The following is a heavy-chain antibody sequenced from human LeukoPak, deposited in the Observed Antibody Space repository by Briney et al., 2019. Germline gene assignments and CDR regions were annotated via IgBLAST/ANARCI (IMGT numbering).Heavy chain of an antibody. Sequence: PSETLSLTCAVSGYSVSSGYYWGWIRQPPGKGLERIGSIYHSGSTYYNPSLKSRVTISVDTSKNQFSLKLSSVTAADTAVYYCARLRIVVVPAAMIWFDPWGQGTLVTVAS. V-gene: IGHV4-38-2*01. CDR2: IYHSGST. CDR3: ARLRIVVVPAAMIWFDP. D-gene: IGHD2-2*01. J-gene: IGHJ5*02. CDR1: GYSVSSGYY.